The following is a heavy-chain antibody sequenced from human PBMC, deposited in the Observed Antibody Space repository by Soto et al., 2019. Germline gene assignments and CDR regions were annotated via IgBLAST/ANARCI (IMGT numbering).Heavy chain of an antibody. D-gene: IGHD3-3*01. CDR2: VYHTGRT. CDR3: ARDFAYFDY. CDR1: GFSFNSLIYS. Sequence: SETLSLTCTVSGFSFNSLIYSWSCIRQPPGKGLELIVYVYHTGRTSYNPSLKSRVSISMDTSKNQFSLNLDSVTAADTAVYFCARDFAYFDYWGQRTLVTVSS. J-gene: IGHJ4*02. V-gene: IGHV4-61*01.